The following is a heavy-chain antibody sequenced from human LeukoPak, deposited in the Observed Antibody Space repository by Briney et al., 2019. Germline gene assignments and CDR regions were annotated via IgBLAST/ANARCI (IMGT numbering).Heavy chain of an antibody. J-gene: IGHJ1*01. CDR2: INHSGSINHSGST. Sequence: SETLPLTCAVYGGSFSGYSWSWIRQPPGQGLEWIGEINHSGSINHSGSTNYNPSLKSRVTISVDTSRNQFSLKLSSVTAADTAMYYCARGVRYCSSTSCREYFQYWGQGTLVPVSS. D-gene: IGHD2-2*01. CDR1: GGSFSGYS. V-gene: IGHV4-34*01. CDR3: ARGVRYCSSTSCREYFQY.